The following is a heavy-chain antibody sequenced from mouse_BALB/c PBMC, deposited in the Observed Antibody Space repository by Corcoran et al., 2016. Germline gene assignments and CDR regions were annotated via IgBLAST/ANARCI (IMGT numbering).Heavy chain of an antibody. CDR3: ARGDYGSAMDY. CDR2: ISCYNGAT. CDR1: GYSFTGYY. D-gene: IGHD1-1*01. J-gene: IGHJ4*01. Sequence: LVKTGASVKISCKASGYSFTGYYMHWVKQGHGKSLEWIGYISCYNGATSYNQKFKGKATFTVDTSSSTAYMQFNSLTSEDSAVYYCARGDYGSAMDYWGQGTSVTVSS. V-gene: IGHV1S34*01.